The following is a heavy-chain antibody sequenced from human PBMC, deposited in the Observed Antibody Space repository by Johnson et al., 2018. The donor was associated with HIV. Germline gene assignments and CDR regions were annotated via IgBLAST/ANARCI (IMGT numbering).Heavy chain of an antibody. V-gene: IGHV3-9*01. CDR3: ASLSDDAFDF. CDR2: INWNSGSI. J-gene: IGHJ3*01. CDR1: GFNFDDYA. Sequence: LVESGGGLVQPGRSLRLSCAASGFNFDDYAMHWVRQAPGKGLEWVSGINWNSGSIGYADSVKGRFTISRDNSENTLYLQMNSLKAEDTAVYYCASLSDDAFDFWGQGTMVIVSS.